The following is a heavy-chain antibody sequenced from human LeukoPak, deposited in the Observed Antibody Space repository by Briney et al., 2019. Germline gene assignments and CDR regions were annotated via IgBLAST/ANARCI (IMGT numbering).Heavy chain of an antibody. D-gene: IGHD2-15*01. J-gene: IGHJ4*02. CDR3: ARNGRYCATATCLDF. V-gene: IGHV3-48*01. CDR1: GFSLRAYT. CDR2: IISPSTTI. Sequence: PGGSLRLSCAASGFSLRAYTMNWVRQAPGMGLEWISYIISPSTTIYYADSVEGRFTNSRDNAKNSLYLQMDSLRAEDTAVYYCARNGRYCATATCLDFWGQGTLVTVSS.